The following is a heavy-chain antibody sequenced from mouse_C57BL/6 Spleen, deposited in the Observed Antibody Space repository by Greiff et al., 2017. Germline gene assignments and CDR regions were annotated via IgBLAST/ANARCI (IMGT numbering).Heavy chain of an antibody. Sequence: QVQLQQPGAELVMPGASVKLSCKASGYTFTRYWMHWVKQRPGKGLEWIGEIDPSDSYTNYNQKFKGKSTLTVDKSSSTAYMQLSSLTSEDSAVYYCSRGWGLPGYYAMDYWGQGTSVTVSS. V-gene: IGHV1-69*01. D-gene: IGHD2-4*01. CDR1: GYTFTRYW. CDR2: IDPSDSYT. CDR3: SRGWGLPGYYAMDY. J-gene: IGHJ4*01.